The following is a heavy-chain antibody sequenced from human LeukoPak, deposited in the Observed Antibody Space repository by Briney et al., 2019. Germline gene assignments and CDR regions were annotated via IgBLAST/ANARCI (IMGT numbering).Heavy chain of an antibody. CDR2: ISSRSSYI. V-gene: IGHV3-21*01. CDR1: GFTFSSYS. Sequence: GGSLRLSCAASGFTFSSYSMNWVRQAPGKGLEWVSSISSRSSYIYYADSVKGRFTISRDNAKNSLYLQMNSLRAEDTAVYYCARDHYDSSGYSFDYWGQGTLVTVSS. CDR3: ARDHYDSSGYSFDY. J-gene: IGHJ4*02. D-gene: IGHD3-22*01.